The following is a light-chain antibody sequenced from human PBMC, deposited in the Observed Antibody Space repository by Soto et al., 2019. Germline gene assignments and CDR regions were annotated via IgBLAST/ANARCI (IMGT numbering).Light chain of an antibody. Sequence: EIVLTQSPGTLSLSPGERATLSCRASQSVRSNYLAWYQQKPGQAPRLLIYGASSRATGIPDRFSGSGSGTDFTLTISRMEPEDFAVYSCLHYGSSAYTFGQGTTLEIK. J-gene: IGKJ2*01. V-gene: IGKV3-20*01. CDR2: GAS. CDR1: QSVRSNY. CDR3: LHYGSSAYT.